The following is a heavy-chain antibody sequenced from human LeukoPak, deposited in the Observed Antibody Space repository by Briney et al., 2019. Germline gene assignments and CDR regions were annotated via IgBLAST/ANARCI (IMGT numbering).Heavy chain of an antibody. CDR2: IYYSGST. V-gene: IGHV4-59*08. CDR3: ARHGWVEPFAALYYFDY. CDR1: GGSISSYY. Sequence: PSETLSLTCTVSGGSISSYYWSWLRQPQGQGLVWCGYIYYSGSTNYNPSLKSRVTISVDTSKNQCSLKLSSVTAADTAVYCCARHGWVEPFAALYYFDYWGQGTLVTVSS. J-gene: IGHJ4*02. D-gene: IGHD1-1*01.